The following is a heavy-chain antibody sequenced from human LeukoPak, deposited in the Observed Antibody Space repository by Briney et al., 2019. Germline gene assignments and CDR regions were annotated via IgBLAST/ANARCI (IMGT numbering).Heavy chain of an antibody. CDR3: ARGHGVVAASDDAFDI. CDR1: GYTFTGYY. J-gene: IGHJ3*02. V-gene: IGHV1-2*02. D-gene: IGHD2-2*01. Sequence: GASVKVSCKASGYTFTGYYMHWVRQAPGQGLEWMGWINPNSGGTNYAQKFQGRVTMTRDTSISTAYMELSRLRSDDTAVYYCARGHGVVAASDDAFDIWGQGTMVTVSS. CDR2: INPNSGGT.